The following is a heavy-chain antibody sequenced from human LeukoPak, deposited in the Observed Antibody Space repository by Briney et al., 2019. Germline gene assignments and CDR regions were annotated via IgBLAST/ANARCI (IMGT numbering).Heavy chain of an antibody. CDR1: GFTFDDYA. CDR2: ISWNSGSI. Sequence: PGRSLRLSCAASGFTFDDYAMHWVRQAPGKGLEWVSGISWNSGSIGYADSVKGRFTISRDNAKNSLYLQVNSLRAEDTAFYYCAKVGGSVSYYFDYWGQGTLVTVSS. J-gene: IGHJ4*02. CDR3: AKVGGSVSYYFDY. V-gene: IGHV3-9*01. D-gene: IGHD3-10*01.